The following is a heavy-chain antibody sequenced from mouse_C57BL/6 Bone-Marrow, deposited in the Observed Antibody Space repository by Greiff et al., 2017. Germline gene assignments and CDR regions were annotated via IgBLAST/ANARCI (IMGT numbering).Heavy chain of an antibody. V-gene: IGHV1-64*01. CDR2: IHPNSGST. CDR3: ARLRYDYGFAY. CDR1: GYTFTSYW. J-gene: IGHJ3*01. Sequence: QVQLQQPGAELVKPGASVKLSCKASGYTFTSYWMHWVKQRPGQGLEWIGMIHPNSGSTNYNEKFKSKATLTVDKSSSTAYMQLSSLTSEDSAVYYCARLRYDYGFAYWGQGTLVTVSA. D-gene: IGHD2-4*01.